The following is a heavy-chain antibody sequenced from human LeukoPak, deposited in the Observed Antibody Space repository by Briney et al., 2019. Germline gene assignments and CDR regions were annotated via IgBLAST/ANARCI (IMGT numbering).Heavy chain of an antibody. CDR3: ARDSVGATNYFDY. J-gene: IGHJ4*02. Sequence: SGGSLRLSCAAYGFTFSSYAMHWVRQAPGKGLEWVAAISYDGSNKYYADSVKGRFTISRDNSKNTLYLQMNSLRAEDTAVYYCARDSVGATNYFDYWGQGTLVTVSS. CDR2: ISYDGSNK. V-gene: IGHV3-30-3*01. D-gene: IGHD1-26*01. CDR1: GFTFSSYA.